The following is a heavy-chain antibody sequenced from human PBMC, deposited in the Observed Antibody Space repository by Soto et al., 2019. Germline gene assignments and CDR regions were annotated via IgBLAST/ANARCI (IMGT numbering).Heavy chain of an antibody. J-gene: IGHJ4*02. Sequence: QVQLVQSGAEVKSPESSMKVSCKPSGGTFNNYAINWVRQAPGQGLEWMGAILPISGTTKYAQKFQGRVTITADKSTSTVYMDLSSLRSEDTAVYYCARWGGLSCSGAVCFKKPFDYWGQGTLVTFSS. CDR1: GGTFNNYA. D-gene: IGHD2-8*02. V-gene: IGHV1-69*06. CDR2: ILPISGTT. CDR3: ARWGGLSCSGAVCFKKPFDY.